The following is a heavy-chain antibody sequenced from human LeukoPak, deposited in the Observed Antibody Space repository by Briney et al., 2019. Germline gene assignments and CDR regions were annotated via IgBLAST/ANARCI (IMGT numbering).Heavy chain of an antibody. CDR3: GTWAFYHGLDV. V-gene: IGHV3-43*02. Sequence: PGGSLRLSCTASGSTFDKYAMHWVRQPPGKGLEWVSVISADGTTDHADSVKGRFTISRDNSKKSLFLQMNSLRPEDTALYYCGTWAFYHGLDVWGQGATVTVSS. CDR1: GSTFDKYA. CDR2: ISADGTT. J-gene: IGHJ6*02. D-gene: IGHD1-26*01.